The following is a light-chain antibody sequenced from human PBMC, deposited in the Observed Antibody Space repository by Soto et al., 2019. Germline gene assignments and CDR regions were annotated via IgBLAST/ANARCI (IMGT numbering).Light chain of an antibody. J-gene: IGLJ3*02. CDR1: SSDVGSYNL. CDR3: CSYAGSRV. Sequence: QSALTQPASVSGSPGQSITISCTGTSSDVGSYNLVSWYQRHPGKAPKLMMYEGSKRPSGVSNRFSGSKSGNTASLTISGLQAEDEADYYCCSYAGSRVFGGGTKLTVL. CDR2: EGS. V-gene: IGLV2-23*01.